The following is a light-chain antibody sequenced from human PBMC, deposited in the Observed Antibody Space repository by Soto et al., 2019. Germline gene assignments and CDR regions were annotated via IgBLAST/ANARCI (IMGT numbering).Light chain of an antibody. CDR3: SSYATSTTVL. J-gene: IGLJ2*01. Sequence: QSALTQPASVSGSPGQSITISCTGTSSDVGGYNYVSWYQQHPGRAPQLMIYDVSNRPSGVSNRFSGSRSGNTASLTISGLQAEDEADYYCSSYATSTTVLFVGGTKVTVL. V-gene: IGLV2-14*03. CDR1: SSDVGGYNY. CDR2: DVS.